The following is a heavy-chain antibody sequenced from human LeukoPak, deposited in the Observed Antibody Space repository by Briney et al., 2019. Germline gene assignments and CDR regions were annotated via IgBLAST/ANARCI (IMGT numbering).Heavy chain of an antibody. CDR1: GYTFTSYY. J-gene: IGHJ4*02. CDR2: INPSGGST. Sequence: RASVKVSCKASGYTFTSYYMHWVRQAPGQGLEWMGIINPSGGSTSYAQKFQGRVTMTRDTSTSTVYMELSSLRSEDTAVYYCARDSRQRLGSESLIFDYWGQGTLVTVSS. V-gene: IGHV1-46*01. CDR3: ARDSRQRLGSESLIFDY. D-gene: IGHD6-25*01.